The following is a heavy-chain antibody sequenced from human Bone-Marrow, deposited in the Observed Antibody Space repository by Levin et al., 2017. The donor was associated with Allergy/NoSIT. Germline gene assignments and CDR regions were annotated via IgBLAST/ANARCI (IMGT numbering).Heavy chain of an antibody. J-gene: IGHJ4*02. CDR1: GFTFASHW. V-gene: IGHV3-74*01. CDR3: ALEDLGYANFDY. CDR2: INADGSDT. Sequence: ASVKVSCAASGFTFASHWMHWVRQAPGEGLMWVSRINADGSDTRCADSVKGRFSISRDNAKNTLYLQMNSLRAEDTAVYYCALEDLGYANFDYWGQGALVTVSS. D-gene: IGHD3-16*01.